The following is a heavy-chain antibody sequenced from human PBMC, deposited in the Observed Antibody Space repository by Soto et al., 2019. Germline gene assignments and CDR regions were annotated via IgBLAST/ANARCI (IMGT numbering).Heavy chain of an antibody. D-gene: IGHD6-13*01. CDR3: SRGRQQQMLDP. CDR1: GGSVSSGSYY. V-gene: IGHV4-61*01. CDR2: IYYSGST. Sequence: QVQLQESGPGLVKPSETLSLTCTVSGGSVSSGSYYWSWIRQPPGKGLEWIGYIYYSGSTNYNPSLKSRVTISVDTSKNQCSLKLSSVTAADTAVYYWSRGRQQQMLDPWGQGTLVTVSS. J-gene: IGHJ5*02.